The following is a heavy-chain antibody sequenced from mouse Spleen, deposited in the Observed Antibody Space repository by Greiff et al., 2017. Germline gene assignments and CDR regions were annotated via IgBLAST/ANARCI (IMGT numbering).Heavy chain of an antibody. Sequence: DVHLVESGGDLVKPGGSLKLSCAASGFTFSSYGMSWVRQTPDKRLEWVATISSGGSYTYYPDSVKGRFTISRDNAKNTLYLQMSSLKSEDTAMYYCASFYDGYAMDYWGQGTSVTVSS. CDR2: ISSGGSYT. J-gene: IGHJ4*01. CDR3: ASFYDGYAMDY. CDR1: GFTFSSYG. D-gene: IGHD2-3*01. V-gene: IGHV5-6*01.